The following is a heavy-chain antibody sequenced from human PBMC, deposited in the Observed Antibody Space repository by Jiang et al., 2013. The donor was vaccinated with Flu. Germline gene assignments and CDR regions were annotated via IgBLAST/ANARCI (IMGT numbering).Heavy chain of an antibody. J-gene: IGHJ4*02. D-gene: IGHD2-15*01. CDR1: GGTFSSYA. CDR2: IIPILGIA. CDR3: ARDSGLVVAAALRGFDY. V-gene: IGHV1-69*04. Sequence: SGAEVKKPGASVKVSCKASGGTFSSYAISWVRQAPGQGLEWMGRIIPILGIANYAQKFQDRVTITADKSTSTAYMELSSLRSEDTAVYYCARDSGLVVAAALRGFDYWGQGTLVTVSS.